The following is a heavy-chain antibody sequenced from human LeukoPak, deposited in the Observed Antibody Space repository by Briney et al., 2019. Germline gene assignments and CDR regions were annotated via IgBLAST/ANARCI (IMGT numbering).Heavy chain of an antibody. CDR2: ISHTGYNT. CDR3: AKAGVVIIPWGAFDI. J-gene: IGHJ3*02. Sequence: PGGSLRLSXAASGFTFDNYAMTWVRQAPGSALEWVASISHTGYNTFYADSVKGRFAISKDNSRNTLFLQMNSLRAEDTAVYYCAKAGVVIIPWGAFDIWGQGTMVTVSS. D-gene: IGHD3-3*01. V-gene: IGHV3-23*01. CDR1: GFTFDNYA.